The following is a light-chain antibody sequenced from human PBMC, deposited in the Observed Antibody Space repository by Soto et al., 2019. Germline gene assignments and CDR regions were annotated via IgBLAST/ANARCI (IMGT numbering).Light chain of an antibody. CDR3: QQSYSTP. CDR1: QSISSY. J-gene: IGKJ1*01. V-gene: IGKV1-39*01. CDR2: AAS. Sequence: DIQMTQSPSSLSASVGDRVTITCRASQSISSYLNWYQQKPGKAPKRLIYAASSLQSGVPSRFSGSGSGTDFTLTISSLQPEDFATYYCQQSYSTPVGQGTKVEIK.